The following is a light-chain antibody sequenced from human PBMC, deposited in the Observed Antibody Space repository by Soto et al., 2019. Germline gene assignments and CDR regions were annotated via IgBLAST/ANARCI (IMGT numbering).Light chain of an antibody. J-gene: IGLJ2*01. CDR3: CSYAGTYTLV. CDR2: DVS. V-gene: IGLV2-11*01. CDR1: SSDVGGYNY. Sequence: QSALTQPRSVSGSPGQSVTISCTGTSSDVGGYNYVSWYQQHPGNAPKLMIYDVSKRPSGVPDRFSGSKSANTASRTISGLQAEDEADYYCCSYAGTYTLVFGGGTKLTVL.